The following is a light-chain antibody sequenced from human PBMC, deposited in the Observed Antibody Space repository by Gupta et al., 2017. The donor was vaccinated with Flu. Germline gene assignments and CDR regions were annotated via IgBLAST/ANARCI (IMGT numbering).Light chain of an antibody. V-gene: IGKV4-1*01. CDR1: QSVLSSSNNKNY. CDR2: WAS. Sequence: DIVMTQSPASLAVSLGERATISCKSSQSVLSSSNNKNYLAWYQQKPGQPPKLLIYWASTRESGVPDRFSGSGSGTDFTLAISSLQADDVAIYYCHQYYTSPPYTFGQGTKVEIK. CDR3: HQYYTSPPYT. J-gene: IGKJ2*01.